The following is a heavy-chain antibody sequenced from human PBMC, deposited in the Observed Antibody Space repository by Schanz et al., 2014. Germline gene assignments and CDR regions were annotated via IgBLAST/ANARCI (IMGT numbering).Heavy chain of an antibody. V-gene: IGHV1-18*01. CDR3: AKGQGAVINNWYFDL. CDR1: GYTLTGFG. J-gene: IGHJ2*01. CDR2: ISAYSGNS. D-gene: IGHD2-21*01. Sequence: QVQLVQSGAEVKKPGASVKVSCKASGYTLTGFGVSWVRQAPGQGREWMGWISAYSGNSKYAQKLQGRVTMTTDTSTNTAYMELRSLTSDDTAVYYCAKGQGAVINNWYFDLWGRGTLVTVSS.